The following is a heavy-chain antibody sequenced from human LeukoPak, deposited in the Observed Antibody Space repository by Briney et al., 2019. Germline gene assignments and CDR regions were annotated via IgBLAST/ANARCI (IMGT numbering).Heavy chain of an antibody. V-gene: IGHV3-23*01. CDR2: ISGSGGTT. D-gene: IGHD6-13*01. J-gene: IGHJ4*02. CDR1: GFTFSNFA. CDR3: AKDIAAAGTPYYFDY. Sequence: PGGSLRLSCAASGFTFSNFAMNWVRKAPGKGLEWVSTISGSGGTTYYADSVKGRFTISRDNSKNTLYLQMNSLRAEDTAIYYCAKDIAAAGTPYYFDYWGQGTLVTVSS.